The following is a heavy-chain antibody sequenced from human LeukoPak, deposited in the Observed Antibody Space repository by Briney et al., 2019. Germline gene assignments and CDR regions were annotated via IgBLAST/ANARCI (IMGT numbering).Heavy chain of an antibody. V-gene: IGHV3-74*01. CDR2: VNSDGTRT. J-gene: IGHJ4*02. Sequence: GGSLRLSCAASEISFSSSWMHWVRQGPGKGLVWVSRVNSDGTRTNYADSVKGRFAISRDNAKNTLYLQMNSLRAEDTAVYYCAKLPAYYYDSSARGYWGQGTLVTVSS. CDR3: AKLPAYYYDSSARGY. CDR1: EISFSSSW. D-gene: IGHD3-22*01.